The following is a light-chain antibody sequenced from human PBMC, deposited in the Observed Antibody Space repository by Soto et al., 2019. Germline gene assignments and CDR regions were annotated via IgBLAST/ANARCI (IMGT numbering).Light chain of an antibody. CDR3: QQYDNLPIT. CDR2: DAS. CDR1: QDISNY. Sequence: DIQMTQSPSSLSASVGDRVTITCQASQDISNYLNWYQQKPGKAPKLLIYDASNLETGVPSRFSGSGSGTDFTFTISSLQPEDIATYYCQQYDNLPITFSQGTRLEI. J-gene: IGKJ5*01. V-gene: IGKV1-33*01.